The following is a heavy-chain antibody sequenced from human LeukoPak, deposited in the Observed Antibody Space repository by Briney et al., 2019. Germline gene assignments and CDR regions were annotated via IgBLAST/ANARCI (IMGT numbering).Heavy chain of an antibody. Sequence: PSETLSLTCTVSGYSISSGYYWGWIWQPPGKGLEWIGSICHSGNTYYIPSLKSRVTISVDTSKNQFSLRLSSVTAADTAVYYCARAPHCTSTSCYQGGHYFDYWGQGTLVTVSS. D-gene: IGHD2-2*01. J-gene: IGHJ4*02. V-gene: IGHV4-38-2*02. CDR1: GYSISSGYY. CDR2: ICHSGNT. CDR3: ARAPHCTSTSCYQGGHYFDY.